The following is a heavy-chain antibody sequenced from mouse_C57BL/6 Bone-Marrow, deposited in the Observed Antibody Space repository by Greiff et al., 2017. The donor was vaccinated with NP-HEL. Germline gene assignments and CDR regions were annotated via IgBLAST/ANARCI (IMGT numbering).Heavy chain of an antibody. J-gene: IGHJ4*01. CDR3: VRTSTTVVGGYAMDY. D-gene: IGHD1-1*01. CDR1: GFSLTSYA. Sequence: VKLVESGPGLVAPSQSLSITCTVSGFSLTSYAISWVRQPPGKGLEWLGVIWTGGGTNYNSALISRLSISKANSQSHVFLNMHSLQTADTARYYCVRTSTTVVGGYAMDYWGQGTSGTVSS. CDR2: IWTGGGT. V-gene: IGHV2-9-1*01.